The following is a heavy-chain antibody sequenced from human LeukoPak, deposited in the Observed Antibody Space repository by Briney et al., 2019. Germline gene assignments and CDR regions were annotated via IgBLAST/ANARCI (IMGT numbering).Heavy chain of an antibody. CDR1: RFTFSSYA. CDR3: AIPSSGWYFDPFDY. CDR2: ISGSGHST. V-gene: IGHV3-23*01. D-gene: IGHD6-19*01. J-gene: IGHJ4*02. Sequence: PRGSLRLSCAVSRFTFSSYAMSWVRQAPGKGLEWVSSISGSGHSTYYADSVKGRFTISRDNSKNTLYLQMNSLRAEDTAVYYCAIPSSGWYFDPFDYWGQGTPVTVSS.